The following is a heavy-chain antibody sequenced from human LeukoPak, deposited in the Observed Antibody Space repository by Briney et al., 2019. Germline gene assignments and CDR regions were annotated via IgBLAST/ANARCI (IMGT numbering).Heavy chain of an antibody. J-gene: IGHJ3*02. D-gene: IGHD4-17*01. CDR1: GYSISSGYY. CDR3: ARHGYHPVTTVWAFDI. CDR2: MYHSGST. V-gene: IGHV4-38-2*01. Sequence: SETLSLTCAVTGYSISSGYYWGWIRQPPGKGLAWIGSMYHSGSTYYNPSLKSRVTISVDTSKNQFSLKLSSVTAADTAVYYCARHGYHPVTTVWAFDIWGQGTMVTVSS.